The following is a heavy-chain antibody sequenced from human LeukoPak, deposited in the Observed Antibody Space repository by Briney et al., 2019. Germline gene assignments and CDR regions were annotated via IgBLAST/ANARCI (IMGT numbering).Heavy chain of an antibody. D-gene: IGHD3-10*01. CDR3: ARFGAWFGELLSDYFDY. J-gene: IGHJ4*02. Sequence: SQTLSLTCTVSGGSISSGDYYWSWIRQPPGKGLEWIGYIYYSGSTYYNPSLKSRVTISVDTSKNQFSLKLSSVTAADTAVYYCARFGAWFGELLSDYFDYWGQGTLVTVSS. CDR2: IYYSGST. CDR1: GGSISSGDYY. V-gene: IGHV4-30-4*01.